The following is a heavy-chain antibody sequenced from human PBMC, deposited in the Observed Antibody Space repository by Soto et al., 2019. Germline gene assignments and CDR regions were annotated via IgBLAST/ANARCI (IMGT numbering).Heavy chain of an antibody. CDR1: GFTFSSYG. CDR3: AKWKGRDGGNGLDY. J-gene: IGHJ4*02. D-gene: IGHD2-15*01. V-gene: IGHV3-30*18. Sequence: QVQLVESGGGVVQPGRSLRLSCAASGFTFSSYGMHWVRQAPGKGLEWVAVISYDGSNEYYADYVKGRFTISRDNSKNTLYLQMNSLRAEDTAVYYCAKWKGRDGGNGLDYWGQGTLVTVSS. CDR2: ISYDGSNE.